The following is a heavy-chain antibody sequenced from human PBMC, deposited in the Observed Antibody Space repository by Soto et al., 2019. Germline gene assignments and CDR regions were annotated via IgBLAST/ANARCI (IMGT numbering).Heavy chain of an antibody. CDR3: ASFQEVTAIIDY. J-gene: IGHJ4*02. CDR1: GGSISSGGYY. D-gene: IGHD2-21*02. CDR2: IYYSGST. V-gene: IGHV4-31*01. Sequence: PSGTLSLTCTVSGGSISSGGYYWSWIRQRPGKGLEWIGYIYYSGSTYYTPSLKSPVTISVDTSKNQFSLQLRSVTAADTAVYYCASFQEVTAIIDYWGQGTLVTVSS.